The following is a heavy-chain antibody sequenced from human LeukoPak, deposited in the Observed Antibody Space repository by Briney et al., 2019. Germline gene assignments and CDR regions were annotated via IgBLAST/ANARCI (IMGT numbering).Heavy chain of an antibody. Sequence: GGSLRLSCAASGLIVSSNYMSWVRQAPGKGLEWVSALYSGGSIYYADSVKGRFTIPRDNSKNTLYLQMNSLRAEDTAVYYCARDPPRGLYYFDHWGQGTLVTVSS. J-gene: IGHJ4*02. D-gene: IGHD3-10*01. V-gene: IGHV3-53*01. CDR2: LYSGGSI. CDR3: ARDPPRGLYYFDH. CDR1: GLIVSSNY.